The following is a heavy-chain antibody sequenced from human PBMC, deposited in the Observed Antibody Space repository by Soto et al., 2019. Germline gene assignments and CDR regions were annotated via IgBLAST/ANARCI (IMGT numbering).Heavy chain of an antibody. CDR3: ARNAVAATFYGMDV. CDR2: IYHSGST. Sequence: SETLSLTCAVSGGSISSSNWWSWVRQPPGKGLEWIGEIYHSGSTNYNPSLKSRVTISVDKSKNQFSLKLSSVTAADTAVYYCARNAVAATFYGMDVWGQGTTVTVSS. D-gene: IGHD2-15*01. J-gene: IGHJ6*02. V-gene: IGHV4-4*02. CDR1: GGSISSSNW.